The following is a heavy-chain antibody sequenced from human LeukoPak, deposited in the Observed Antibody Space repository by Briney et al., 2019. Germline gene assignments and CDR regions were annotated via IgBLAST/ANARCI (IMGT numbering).Heavy chain of an antibody. V-gene: IGHV4-59*01. CDR3: ARVTGYMIEDYFDY. D-gene: IGHD3-22*01. Sequence: PSETLSLTCTVSGGSISSYYWSWIRQPPGKGLEWIGYIYYSGSTNYSPPLRSRVTISVDTSKNEFSLKLRSVTAADTAEYYCARVTGYMIEDYFDYWGQGTLVTVSS. CDR1: GGSISSYY. CDR2: IYYSGST. J-gene: IGHJ4*02.